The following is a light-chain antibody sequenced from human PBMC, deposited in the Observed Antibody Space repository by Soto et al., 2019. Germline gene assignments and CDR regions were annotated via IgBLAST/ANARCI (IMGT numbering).Light chain of an antibody. J-gene: IGKJ5*01. CDR3: QQYNTWRSIS. V-gene: IGKV3-15*01. CDR1: HSVGSL. CDR2: FAS. Sequence: EIVLTQSPATLSLSPGDRATLSCRASHSVGSLLAWYQQKPGQAPRLLIYFASNRAAGIPARFTGSGSGTDFTLTISSLQSEDFAVYYCQQYNTWRSISFGQGTRLEIK.